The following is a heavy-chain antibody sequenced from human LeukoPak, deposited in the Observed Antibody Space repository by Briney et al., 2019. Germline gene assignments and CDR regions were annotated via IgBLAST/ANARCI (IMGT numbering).Heavy chain of an antibody. J-gene: IGHJ4*02. Sequence: SETLSLTCTVSGGSISSSSYYWSWIRQPPGKGLEWIGYIYYSGSTNYNPSLKSRVTISVDTSKNQFSLKLSSVTAADTAVYYCARDYYDSSGSRSWFGYWGQGTLVTVSS. CDR3: ARDYYDSSGSRSWFGY. CDR2: IYYSGST. D-gene: IGHD3-22*01. CDR1: GGSISSSSYY. V-gene: IGHV4-61*01.